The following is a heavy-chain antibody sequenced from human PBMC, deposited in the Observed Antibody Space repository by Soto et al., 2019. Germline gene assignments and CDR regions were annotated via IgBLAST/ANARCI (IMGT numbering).Heavy chain of an antibody. D-gene: IGHD5-12*01. V-gene: IGHV5-51*01. CDR3: ARRGGYSGYDSLDAFDI. CDR1: GYSFTSYW. J-gene: IGHJ3*02. CDR2: IYPGDSDT. Sequence: GESLKISCKGSGYSFTSYWIGWVRQMPGKGLEWMGIIYPGDSDTRYSPSFQGQVTISADKSISTAYLQWSSLKASDTAMYYCARRGGYSGYDSLDAFDIWGQGTMVTVSS.